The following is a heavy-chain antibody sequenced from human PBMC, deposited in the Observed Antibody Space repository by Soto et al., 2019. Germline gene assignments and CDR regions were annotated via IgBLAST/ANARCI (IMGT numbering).Heavy chain of an antibody. D-gene: IGHD2-21*02. J-gene: IGHJ6*02. CDR3: AREDDGGDRDYYGLDV. V-gene: IGHV4-30-4*08. Sequence: QVQLQQSGPGLVEPSQTLSLTCAVSGGSISSEYFHWTWIRQSPGKGLEWIVYIHYTGSIMYNPSFKSRLTMAVDTTKNQFSLPLTSVTAADTAVYFCAREDDGGDRDYYGLDVWGQGTTVTVSS. CDR1: GGSISSEYFH. CDR2: IHYTGSI.